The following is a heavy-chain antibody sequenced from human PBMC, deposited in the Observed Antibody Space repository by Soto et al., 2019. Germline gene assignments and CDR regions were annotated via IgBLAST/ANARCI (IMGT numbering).Heavy chain of an antibody. J-gene: IGHJ4*02. Sequence: GGSLRLSCAASGFTFSGSAMHWVRQASGKGLEWVGRIRSKANSYATAYAASVKGRFTISRDDSKNTAYLQMNSLKTEDTAVYYCTRTYYYDSSGYYPFDYWGQGTLVTVSS. CDR2: IRSKANSYAT. D-gene: IGHD3-22*01. V-gene: IGHV3-73*01. CDR3: TRTYYYDSSGYYPFDY. CDR1: GFTFSGSA.